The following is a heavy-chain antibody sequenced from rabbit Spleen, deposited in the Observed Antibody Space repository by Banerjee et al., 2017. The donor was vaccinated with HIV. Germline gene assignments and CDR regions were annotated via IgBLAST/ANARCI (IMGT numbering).Heavy chain of an antibody. CDR1: GFDFTNYY. CDR2: IYAAKGST. V-gene: IGHV1S7*01. D-gene: IGHD4-1*01. CDR3: ARALVPWLGLTRLDL. Sequence: QLEESGGGLVKPEGSLKLSCKASGFDFTNYYITWVRQAPGKGLEWIGIIYAAKGSTDYASWVNGRFTISSDNAQSTVDLKMTSLTAADTATYFCARALVPWLGLTRLDLWGQGTLVTVS. J-gene: IGHJ3*01.